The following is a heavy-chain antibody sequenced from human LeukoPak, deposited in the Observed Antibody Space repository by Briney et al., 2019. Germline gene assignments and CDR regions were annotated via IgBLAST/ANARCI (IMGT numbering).Heavy chain of an antibody. D-gene: IGHD5-18*01. CDR1: GFTFSSYA. Sequence: HPGRSLRLSCAASGFTFSSYAMHWVRQAPGKGLEWVAVISYDGSNKYYADSVKGRFTISRDNSKNTLYLQMNSLRAEDTAVCYCARGKGYSYGYWFDPWGQGTLVTVSS. J-gene: IGHJ5*02. CDR2: ISYDGSNK. V-gene: IGHV3-30-3*01. CDR3: ARGKGYSYGYWFDP.